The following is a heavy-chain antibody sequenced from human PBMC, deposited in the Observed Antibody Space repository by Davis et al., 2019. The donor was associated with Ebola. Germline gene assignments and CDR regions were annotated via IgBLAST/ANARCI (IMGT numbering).Heavy chain of an antibody. Sequence: SVKVSCKASGGTFSSYAISWVRQAPGQGLEWMGRIIPIFGTANYAQKFQGRVTITADESTSTAYMELSSLRSEDTAVYYCARVGRTTVTTVWYYYYGMDVWGQGTTVTVSS. V-gene: IGHV1-69*13. CDR3: ARVGRTTVTTVWYYYYGMDV. CDR1: GGTFSSYA. J-gene: IGHJ6*02. CDR2: IIPIFGTA. D-gene: IGHD4-11*01.